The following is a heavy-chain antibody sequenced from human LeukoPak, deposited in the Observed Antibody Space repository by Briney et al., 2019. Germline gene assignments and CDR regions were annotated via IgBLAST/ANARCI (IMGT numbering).Heavy chain of an antibody. V-gene: IGHV3-53*01. CDR3: ARTGGSYPYYFEY. D-gene: IGHD1-26*01. J-gene: IGHJ4*02. Sequence: GGSLRLSCAASGFTVSSNYMSWVRQAPGKGLEWVSVIYSGGSTYYADSVKGRFTLSRDNAKNSLYLQMNSLRAEDTAVYYCARTGGSYPYYFEYWGQGTLVTVSS. CDR2: IYSGGST. CDR1: GFTVSSNY.